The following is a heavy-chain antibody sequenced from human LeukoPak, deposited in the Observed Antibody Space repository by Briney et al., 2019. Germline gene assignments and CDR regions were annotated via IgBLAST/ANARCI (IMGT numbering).Heavy chain of an antibody. J-gene: IGHJ4*02. Sequence: SQTLSLTCTVSGGSISSGDHYWSWIRQPPGKGLEWIGYIYYSGSTYYNPSLKSRVTISVDTSKNQFSLRLSSVTAADTAVYYCARVTTYGDSDYWGQGTLVTVSS. D-gene: IGHD4-17*01. V-gene: IGHV4-30-4*01. CDR1: GGSISSGDHY. CDR3: ARVTTYGDSDY. CDR2: IYYSGST.